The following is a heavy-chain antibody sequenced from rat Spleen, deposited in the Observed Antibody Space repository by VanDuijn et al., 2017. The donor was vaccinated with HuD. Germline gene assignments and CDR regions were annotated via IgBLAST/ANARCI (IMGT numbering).Heavy chain of an antibody. J-gene: IGHJ3*01. V-gene: IGHV3-3*01. CDR2: INSAGNA. Sequence: EMQLQESGPGLVKPSQSLSLACSVTVYSITSSYRWNWIRKFPGDKLEWMGYINSAGNANYNPSLKSRISITRDTSKNQFFLQVNSLNTEDTATYYCARSEGTHYYLPFADWGQGTLVTVSS. CDR3: ARSEGTHYYLPFAD. CDR1: VYSITSSYR. D-gene: IGHD1-6*01.